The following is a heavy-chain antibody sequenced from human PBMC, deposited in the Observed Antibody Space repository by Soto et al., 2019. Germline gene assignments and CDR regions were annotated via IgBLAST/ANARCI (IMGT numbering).Heavy chain of an antibody. J-gene: IGHJ4*02. CDR3: ARGLYDSGSSYVHF. CDR1: GFNFIRKY. D-gene: IGHD3-10*01. Sequence: EVQLVESGGGLIQPGGSLRLSCAASGFNFIRKYMIWVRQAPGKGLEWVSILYSGGTTYYADSVKGRFTISRDTSENTLYLLMTSLRAEDTAVYYGARGLYDSGSSYVHFWAQGTLVTVSS. V-gene: IGHV3-53*01. CDR2: LYSGGTT.